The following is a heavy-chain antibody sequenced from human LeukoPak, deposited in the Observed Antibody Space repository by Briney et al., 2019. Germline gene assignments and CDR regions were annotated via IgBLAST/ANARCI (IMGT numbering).Heavy chain of an antibody. CDR1: GYTLTELS. V-gene: IGHV1-24*01. Sequence: ASVKVSCKVSGYTLTELSMHWVRQAPGKGLEWMGGFDPEDGETIYAQKFQGRVTMTEDTSTDTAYMELSSLRSEDTAVYYCARERAVAGTSDYYYYGMDVWGQGTTVTVSS. D-gene: IGHD6-19*01. J-gene: IGHJ6*02. CDR3: ARERAVAGTSDYYYYGMDV. CDR2: FDPEDGET.